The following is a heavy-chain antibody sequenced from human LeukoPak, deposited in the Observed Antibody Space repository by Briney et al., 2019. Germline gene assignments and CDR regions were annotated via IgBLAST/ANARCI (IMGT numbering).Heavy chain of an antibody. V-gene: IGHV4-4*07. CDR2: IYTRGST. D-gene: IGHD5-12*01. CDR1: GGSINNYY. Sequence: PSETLSLTCIVSGGSINNYYWSWIRQPAGKGLEWIGRIYTRGSTNYNPSLKSRVTISVDTSKNQFSLKLSSVTAADTAVYYCARHEGGLYSGYDYSSVWFDPWGQGTLVTVSS. J-gene: IGHJ5*02. CDR3: ARHEGGLYSGYDYSSVWFDP.